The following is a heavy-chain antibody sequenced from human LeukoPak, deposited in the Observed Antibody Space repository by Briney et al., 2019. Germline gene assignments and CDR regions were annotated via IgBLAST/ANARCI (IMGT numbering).Heavy chain of an antibody. CDR3: ARGGIVGATIRAFDI. V-gene: IGHV4-61*02. CDR1: GGSISSGSYY. Sequence: SETLSLTCTVSGGSISSGSYYWSWIRQPAGKGLEWIGRIYTSGRTNYNPSLKSRVTISVDTSKNQFSLKLSSVTAADTAVYYCARGGIVGATIRAFDIWGQGTMVTVSS. CDR2: IYTSGRT. D-gene: IGHD1-26*01. J-gene: IGHJ3*02.